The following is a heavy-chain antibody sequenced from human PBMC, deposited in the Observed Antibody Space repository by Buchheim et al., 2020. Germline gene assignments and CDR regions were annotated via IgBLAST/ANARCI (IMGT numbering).Heavy chain of an antibody. Sequence: EVQLVESGGGLVQPGGSLRLSCAASGFTFGDYWMSWVRQAPGKGLEWVANIKQDGSEKYYVDSLKGRFTISRDNAKNSLYLRMNSLRAEDTAVYYCARGRYYYDSSGYLSDYWGQGTL. CDR3: ARGRYYYDSSGYLSDY. V-gene: IGHV3-7*04. CDR2: IKQDGSEK. J-gene: IGHJ4*02. D-gene: IGHD3-22*01. CDR1: GFTFGDYW.